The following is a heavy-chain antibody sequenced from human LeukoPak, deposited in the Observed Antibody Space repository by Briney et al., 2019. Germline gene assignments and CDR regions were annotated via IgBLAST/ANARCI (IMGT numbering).Heavy chain of an antibody. V-gene: IGHV3-11*01. CDR1: GFILSDYY. Sequence: GGSLSLFCGASGFILSDYYMRWIRQAPGEGVEGGSYISSSGSTIYYARSVKGRFTISRDNDKNSLYLQMNSLRAEDTAVYYCASEEGGHNIVGATMGYYFDYWGQGTLVTVSS. J-gene: IGHJ4*02. D-gene: IGHD1-26*01. CDR2: ISSSGSTI. CDR3: ASEEGGHNIVGATMGYYFDY.